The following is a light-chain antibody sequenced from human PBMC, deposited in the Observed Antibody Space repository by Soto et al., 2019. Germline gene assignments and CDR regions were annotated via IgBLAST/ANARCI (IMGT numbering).Light chain of an antibody. CDR3: QQSRV. CDR1: QRISSW. CDR2: RAS. J-gene: IGKJ3*01. V-gene: IGKV1-5*03. Sequence: DIQMTQSPSTLSAAVGDSVTITCRASQRISSWLAWYQQKPGKAHKLLIDRASSLKTGVPSRFSGSGSGTEFSLTISSVQADDFATYYCQQSRVFGPGTNLDIK.